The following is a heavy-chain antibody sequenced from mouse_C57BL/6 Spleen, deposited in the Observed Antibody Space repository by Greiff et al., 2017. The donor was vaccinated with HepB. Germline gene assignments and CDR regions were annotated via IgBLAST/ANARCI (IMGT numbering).Heavy chain of an antibody. CDR2: IDPANGNT. CDR3: ARSIYYDYEEYAMDY. Sequence: VQLKESVAELVRPGASVKLSCTASGFNIKNTYMHWVKQRPEQGLEWIGRIDPANGNTKYAPKFQGKATITADTSSNTAYLQLSSLTSEDTAIYYCARSIYYDYEEYAMDYWGQGTSVTVSS. CDR1: GFNIKNTY. V-gene: IGHV14-3*01. J-gene: IGHJ4*01. D-gene: IGHD2-4*01.